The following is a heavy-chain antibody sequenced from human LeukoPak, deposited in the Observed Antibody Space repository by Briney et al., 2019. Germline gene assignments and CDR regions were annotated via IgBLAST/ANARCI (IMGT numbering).Heavy chain of an antibody. CDR3: ARDPYSSTWSYGMDV. D-gene: IGHD6-6*01. V-gene: IGHV3-7*05. CDR1: GLTFSSYW. CDR2: IKQDGSEE. Sequence: GGSLRLSCAASGLTFSSYWMSWVRQAPGKGLEWVANIKQDGSEEVYVDSVKGRFTISRDNAKNSLFLQMNTLRAEDTAVYYCARDPYSSTWSYGMDVWGQGTTVTVSS. J-gene: IGHJ6*02.